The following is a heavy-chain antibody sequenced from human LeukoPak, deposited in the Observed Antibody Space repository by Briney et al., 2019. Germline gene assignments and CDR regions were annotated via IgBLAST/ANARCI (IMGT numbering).Heavy chain of an antibody. CDR2: ISGNGRST. J-gene: IGHJ4*02. D-gene: IGHD2-8*02. CDR3: AKEYYVLLVYALGGSFDY. CDR1: GFTFSSYA. V-gene: IGHV3-23*01. Sequence: GGSLRLSCAASGFTFSSYAMSWVRQAPGKGLEWVTTISGNGRSTYYGDSVKGRFTISRDNSKNTLSLQMNSLRAEDTAVYYCAKEYYVLLVYALGGSFDYWGRGTLVTVSS.